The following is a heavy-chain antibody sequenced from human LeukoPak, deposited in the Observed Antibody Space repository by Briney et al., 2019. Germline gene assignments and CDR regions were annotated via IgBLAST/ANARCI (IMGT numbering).Heavy chain of an antibody. CDR2: VSASGGST. V-gene: IGHV3-23*01. J-gene: IGHJ4*02. CDR3: APDLRGSAWSLDY. CDR1: GFTFSTYA. Sequence: GGSLRLSCAASGFTFSTYAMSWVRQAPGKGLEWVSVVSASGGSTDYADSVKGRFTMSRDNSRNTLYLQINSLRAEDTAVYYCAPDLRGSAWSLDYWGQGTLVTVSS. D-gene: IGHD6-13*01.